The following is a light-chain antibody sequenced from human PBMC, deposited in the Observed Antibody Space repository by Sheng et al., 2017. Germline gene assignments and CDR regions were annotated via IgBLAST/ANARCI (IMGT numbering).Light chain of an antibody. J-gene: IGKJ2*01. CDR2: GAS. CDR1: EGVRTS. Sequence: ETVLTQSPATLSVSPGERVTLSCRASEGVRTSFAWYQQHPGQAPRLLIYGASTRATGVPARFSGSGSGTEFTLTISSLQSEDFAVYYCQQYNNWPALYTFGQGTKLEIK. V-gene: IGKV3D-15*01. CDR3: QQYNNWPALYT.